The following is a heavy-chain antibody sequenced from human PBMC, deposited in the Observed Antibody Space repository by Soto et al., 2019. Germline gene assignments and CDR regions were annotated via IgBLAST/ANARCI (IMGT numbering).Heavy chain of an antibody. CDR1: GASIRSFH. V-gene: IGHV4-59*01. Sequence: QVQLQESGPGLVKPSETLSLTCTVSGASIRSFHWSWIRQTPGKGLEWIGYIYYSGSANYNPSLKSRVTFSVDTSRNQVSLKLSSVTAADTGVYYCAAAVPAEYVFPYYYMDVWGRGTTVTFSS. D-gene: IGHD3-16*01. CDR2: IYYSGSA. CDR3: AAAVPAEYVFPYYYMDV. J-gene: IGHJ6*03.